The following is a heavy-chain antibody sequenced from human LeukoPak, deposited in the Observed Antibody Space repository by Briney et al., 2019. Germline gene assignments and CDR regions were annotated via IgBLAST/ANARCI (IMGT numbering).Heavy chain of an antibody. Sequence: SVKVSCKASGFTFSNSAMQWVRQARGQRLEWIGWIVVGSGNTNYAQKFQERVTITRDMSTSSAYMELSSLRSEDTAVYYCTAAGYSYGYGYWGQGTLVTVSS. CDR3: TAAGYSYGYGY. V-gene: IGHV1-58*02. CDR1: GFTFSNSA. J-gene: IGHJ4*02. D-gene: IGHD5-18*01. CDR2: IVVGSGNT.